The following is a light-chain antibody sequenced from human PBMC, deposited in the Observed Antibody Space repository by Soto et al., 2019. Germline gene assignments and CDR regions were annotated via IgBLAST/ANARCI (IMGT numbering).Light chain of an antibody. J-gene: IGLJ1*01. V-gene: IGLV2-23*02. CDR1: SSDVGSYNL. CDR3: CSYAGSNNTFYV. CDR2: EVN. Sequence: QSVLPHPASASGSPGQSTTISCTGASSDVGSYNLVSWYQQHPGKAPKLVIYEVNKRPSGVSNRFSGSKSGNTASLTISGLQAEDEADYYCCSYAGSNNTFYVFGTGTKVTV.